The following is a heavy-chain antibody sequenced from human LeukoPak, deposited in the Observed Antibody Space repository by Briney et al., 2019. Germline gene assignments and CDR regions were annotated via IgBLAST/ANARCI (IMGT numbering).Heavy chain of an antibody. CDR1: GGSFSSSDYY. CDR2: IYHSGST. Sequence: SETLSLTCTVSGGSFSSSDYYWGWIRQPPGKGLEWIGSIYHSGSTYYNPSLKSRVTISVDTSKNQFSLKLSSVTAADTAVYYCAREGFDIVATSLDYWGQGTLVTVSS. V-gene: IGHV4-39*07. D-gene: IGHD5-12*01. J-gene: IGHJ4*02. CDR3: AREGFDIVATSLDY.